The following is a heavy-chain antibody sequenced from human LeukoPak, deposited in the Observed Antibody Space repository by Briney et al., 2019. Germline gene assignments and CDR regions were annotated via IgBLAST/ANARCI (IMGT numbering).Heavy chain of an antibody. V-gene: IGHV3-7*03. Sequence: GGSLRLSCAASGFTFSSYWMNWVRQAPGKGLEWVANIKQDGSEKYYVDSVKGRFTISRDNAKNSLYLQVNSLRAEDTAVYYCARGQGANNFGYWGQGTLVTVSS. D-gene: IGHD1-26*01. CDR2: IKQDGSEK. CDR1: GFTFSSYW. CDR3: ARGQGANNFGY. J-gene: IGHJ4*02.